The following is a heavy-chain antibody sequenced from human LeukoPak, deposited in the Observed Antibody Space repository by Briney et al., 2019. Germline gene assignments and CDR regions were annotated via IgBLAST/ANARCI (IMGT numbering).Heavy chain of an antibody. V-gene: IGHV3-23*01. CDR2: ISGSGGST. CDR1: GFTFSSYA. D-gene: IGHD6-13*01. J-gene: IGHJ4*02. Sequence: PGGSLRLSCAASGFTFSSYAMSWVRQAPGKGLEWVSAISGSGGSTYYADSVKGRFTISRDNSKNTLYLQMNSLRAEDTAVYYCARGEGGGQQLGIDYWGQGTLVTVSS. CDR3: ARGEGGGQQLGIDY.